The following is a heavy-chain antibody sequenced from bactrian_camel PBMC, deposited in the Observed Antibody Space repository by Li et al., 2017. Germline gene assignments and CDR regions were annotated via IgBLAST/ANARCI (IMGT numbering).Heavy chain of an antibody. CDR1: GFTFSDYP. V-gene: IGHV3S42*01. CDR3: TIGMNDFPY. CDR2: IYTGTSRT. D-gene: IGHD3*01. Sequence: VQLVESGGGLVQPGGSLRLSCEAFGFTFSDYPMTWVRQAPGKEREGVAAIYTGTSRTTYADSVKGRFTISRDNAKNTLYLQMDSLKSEDTALYYCTIGMNDFPYWGQGTQVTVS. J-gene: IGHJ4*01.